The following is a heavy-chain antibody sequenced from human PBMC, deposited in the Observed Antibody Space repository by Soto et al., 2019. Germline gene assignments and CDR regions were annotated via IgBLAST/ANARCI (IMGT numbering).Heavy chain of an antibody. CDR2: ISGSGGST. CDR3: ALPPTDDFWSGYYTEY. V-gene: IGHV3-23*01. D-gene: IGHD3-3*01. Sequence: PGGSLRLSCAASGFTFSSYAMSWVRQAPGKGLEWVSAISGSGGSTYYADSVKGRFTISRDNSKNTLYLQMNSLRAEDTAVYYCALPPTDDFWSGYYTEYWGQGTLVTVYS. CDR1: GFTFSSYA. J-gene: IGHJ4*02.